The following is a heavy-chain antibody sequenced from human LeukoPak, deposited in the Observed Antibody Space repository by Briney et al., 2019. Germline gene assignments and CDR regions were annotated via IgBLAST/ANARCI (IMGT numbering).Heavy chain of an antibody. CDR3: ARPATTRFAPANFDY. J-gene: IGHJ4*02. CDR2: ISYDGSNK. Sequence: PGGSLRLSCAASGFTFSSYAMHWVRQAPGKGLEWVAVISYDGSNKYYADSVKGRFTISRDNSKNTLYLQMNSLRAEDTAVYYCARPATTRFAPANFDYWGQGTLVTVSS. D-gene: IGHD1-26*01. CDR1: GFTFSSYA. V-gene: IGHV3-30-3*01.